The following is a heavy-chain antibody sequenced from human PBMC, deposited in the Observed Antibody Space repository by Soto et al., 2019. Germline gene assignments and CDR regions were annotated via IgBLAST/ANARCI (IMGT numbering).Heavy chain of an antibody. CDR3: ALRRDGYKRWFDP. CDR1: GGSISSYY. J-gene: IGHJ5*02. Sequence: SETLSLTCTVSGGSISSYYWSWIRQPPGKGLEWIGYIYYSGSTNYNPYLKSQVTISVDTSKNQFSLKLNSVTAADTAVYYCALRRDGYKRWFDPWGQGTLVTVSS. D-gene: IGHD5-12*01. CDR2: IYYSGST. V-gene: IGHV4-59*01.